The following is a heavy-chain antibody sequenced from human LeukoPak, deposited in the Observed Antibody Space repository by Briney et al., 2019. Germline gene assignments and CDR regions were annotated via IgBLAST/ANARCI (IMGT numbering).Heavy chain of an antibody. D-gene: IGHD6-13*01. J-gene: IGHJ4*02. Sequence: EASVEVSCKASGYTFTGYYMHWVRQAPGQGLEWMGWINPNSGGTNYAQKFQGRVTMTRDTSISTAHMELSRLRSDDTAVYYCARAKRIAAAGARSFDYWGQGTLVTVSS. CDR3: ARAKRIAAAGARSFDY. V-gene: IGHV1-2*02. CDR1: GYTFTGYY. CDR2: INPNSGGT.